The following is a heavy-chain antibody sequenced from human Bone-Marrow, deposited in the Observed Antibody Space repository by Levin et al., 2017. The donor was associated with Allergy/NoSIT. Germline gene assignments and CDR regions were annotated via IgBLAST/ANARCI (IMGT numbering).Heavy chain of an antibody. CDR2: IYSGGST. CDR3: ASTGSSWYYYYYDGMDG. V-gene: IGHV3-53*01. J-gene: IGHJ6*02. Sequence: GGSLRLSCAASGFTVSSNYMSWVRKAPGKGLEWVSVIYSGGSTYYADSVKGRFTISRDNSKNTLYLQMNSLRAEDTAVYYCASTGSSWYYYYYDGMDGWGQGTTVTVSS. D-gene: IGHD6-13*01. CDR1: GFTVSSNY.